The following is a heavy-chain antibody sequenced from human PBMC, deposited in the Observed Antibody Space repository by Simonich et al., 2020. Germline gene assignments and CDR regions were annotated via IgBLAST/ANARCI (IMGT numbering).Heavy chain of an antibody. V-gene: IGHV1-18*01. Sequence: QVQLVQSGAEVKKPGASVKVSCKASGYTFTSYGISWVRQAPGQGLEWMGGMSAYKGNTNIAQKLQGRVTMTTDTSTGTAYMELRSLRSDDTAVYYGARSTTGTTAFDIWGQGTMVTVSS. J-gene: IGHJ3*02. CDR1: GYTFTSYG. CDR3: ARSTTGTTAFDI. CDR2: MSAYKGNT. D-gene: IGHD1-1*01.